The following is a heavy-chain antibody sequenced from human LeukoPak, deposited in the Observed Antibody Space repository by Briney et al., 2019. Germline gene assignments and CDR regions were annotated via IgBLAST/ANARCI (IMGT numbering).Heavy chain of an antibody. J-gene: IGHJ4*02. Sequence: SVKVSCKASGGTFSSYAISWVRQAPGQGLEWMGGIIHIFGTANYAQKFQGRVTITADESTSTAYMELSSLRSEDTAVYYCARSVRRRLTGSEFDYWGQGTLVTVSS. V-gene: IGHV1-69*13. CDR3: ARSVRRRLTGSEFDY. D-gene: IGHD3-9*01. CDR1: GGTFSSYA. CDR2: IIHIFGTA.